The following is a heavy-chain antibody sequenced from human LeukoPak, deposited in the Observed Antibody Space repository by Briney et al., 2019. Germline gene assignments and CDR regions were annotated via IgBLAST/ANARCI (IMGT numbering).Heavy chain of an antibody. CDR2: INPNSGGT. Sequence: ASAKVSCKASGYTFTGYYMHWVRQAPGQGLEWMGWINPNSGGTNYAQKFQGRVTMTRDTSISTAYMELSRLRSDDTAVYYCAREGGVVTEMGYWGQGTLVTVSS. V-gene: IGHV1-2*02. J-gene: IGHJ4*02. D-gene: IGHD2-21*02. CDR1: GYTFTGYY. CDR3: AREGGVVTEMGY.